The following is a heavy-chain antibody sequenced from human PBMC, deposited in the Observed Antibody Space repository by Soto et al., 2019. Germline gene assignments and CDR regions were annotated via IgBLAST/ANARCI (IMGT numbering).Heavy chain of an antibody. V-gene: IGHV1-18*01. J-gene: IGHJ3*02. CDR1: GYTFTSYG. CDR2: ISAYNGNT. CDR3: ATSERTDSSGYYYPAPSDAFDI. D-gene: IGHD3-22*01. Sequence: ASVKVSCKASGYTFTSYGISWVRQAPGQGLERMGWISAYNGNTNYAQKLQGRVTMTTDTSTSTAYMELRSLRSDDTAVYYCATSERTDSSGYYYPAPSDAFDIWGQGTMVTVSS.